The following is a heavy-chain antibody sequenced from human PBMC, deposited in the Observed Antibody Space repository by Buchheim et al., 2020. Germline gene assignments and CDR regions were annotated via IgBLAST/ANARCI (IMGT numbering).Heavy chain of an antibody. J-gene: IGHJ5*02. CDR3: ARVVIGVYYYGSGSYYNERWFDP. CDR2: IYYSGST. Sequence: QLQLQESGPGLVKPSETLSLTCTVSGGSISSSSYYWGWIRQPPGKGLEWIGRIYYSGSTYYNPSLKSRVTISVDTSKNQFSLKLSSVTAADTAVYYCARVVIGVYYYGSGSYYNERWFDPWGQGTL. CDR1: GGSISSSSYY. D-gene: IGHD3-10*01. V-gene: IGHV4-39*07.